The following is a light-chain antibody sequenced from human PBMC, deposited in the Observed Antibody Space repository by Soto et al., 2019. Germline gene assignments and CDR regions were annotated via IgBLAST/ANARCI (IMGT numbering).Light chain of an antibody. J-gene: IGLJ2*01. V-gene: IGLV2-23*01. CDR3: SSYASGSTSVV. Sequence: QSALTQPASVSGSPGQSITISCTGTSSDVGSYNLVSWYQQHQGKAPKLMIYEGNKRPSGVSNRFSGFKSGNTASLTISGLQAEDEADYYCSSYASGSTSVVFGGGTKLTVL. CDR1: SSDVGSYNL. CDR2: EGN.